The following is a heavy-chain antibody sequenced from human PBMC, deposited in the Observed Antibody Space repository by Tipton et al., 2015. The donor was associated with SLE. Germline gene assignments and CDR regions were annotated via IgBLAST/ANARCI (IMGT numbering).Heavy chain of an antibody. V-gene: IGHV4-39*07. CDR1: GGSISSSSYF. CDR3: AREIHYDFWSGYYYYYMDV. Sequence: TLSLTCTVSGGSISSSSYFWGWIRQPPGKGLEWIGTIYYSGSTNYNPSPKSRVTISVDASKNQFSLKLSSVTAADTAVYFCAREIHYDFWSGYYYYYMDVWGKGTTVTVSS. CDR2: IYYSGST. D-gene: IGHD3-3*01. J-gene: IGHJ6*03.